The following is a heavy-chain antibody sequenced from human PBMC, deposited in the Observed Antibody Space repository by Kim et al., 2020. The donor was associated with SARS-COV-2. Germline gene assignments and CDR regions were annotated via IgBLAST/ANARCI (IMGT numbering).Heavy chain of an antibody. CDR3: AKNRYDFWSGYPFFDY. CDR2: ISGSGGST. Sequence: GGSLRLSCAASGFTFSSYAMSWVRQAPGKGLEWVSAISGSGGSTYYADYVKGRFTISRDNSKNTLYLQMNSLRAEDTAVYYCAKNRYDFWSGYPFFDYWGQGTLVTVSS. J-gene: IGHJ4*02. D-gene: IGHD3-3*01. V-gene: IGHV3-23*01. CDR1: GFTFSSYA.